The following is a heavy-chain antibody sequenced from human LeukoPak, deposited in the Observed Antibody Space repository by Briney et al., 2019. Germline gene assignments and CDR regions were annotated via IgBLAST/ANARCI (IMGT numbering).Heavy chain of an antibody. CDR3: ATENIAVTGGANAFDI. J-gene: IGHJ3*02. CDR2: FDPEDGET. CDR1: GNTLTELS. Sequence: ASVKVSCKVSGNTLTELSMHWVRQAPGKGLEWMGGFDPEDGETIYAQKFQGRVTMTEDTSTDTAYMEVSSLKSEDTAVYYCATENIAVTGGANAFDIWGQGTMVIASS. D-gene: IGHD6-19*01. V-gene: IGHV1-24*01.